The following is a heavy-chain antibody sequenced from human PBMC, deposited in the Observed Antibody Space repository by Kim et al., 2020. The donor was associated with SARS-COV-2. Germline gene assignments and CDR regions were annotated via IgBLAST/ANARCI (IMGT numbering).Heavy chain of an antibody. J-gene: IGHJ4*02. V-gene: IGHV4-31*03. D-gene: IGHD5-12*01. Sequence: SETLSLTCTVSGGSISSGGYYWSWIRQHPGKGLEWIGYIYYSGSTYYNPSLKSRVTISVDTSKNQFSLKLSSVTAADTAVYYCARDLRWGDGYNLGLWGQGTLVPVSS. CDR2: IYYSGST. CDR3: ARDLRWGDGYNLGL. CDR1: GGSISSGGYY.